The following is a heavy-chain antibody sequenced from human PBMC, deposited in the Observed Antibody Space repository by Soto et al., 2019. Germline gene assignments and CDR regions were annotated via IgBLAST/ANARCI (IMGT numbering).Heavy chain of an antibody. D-gene: IGHD3-10*01. V-gene: IGHV1-3*05. CDR1: GYSFNNYA. CDR2: INADNGNT. J-gene: IGHJ5*01. Sequence: QVQLVQSGAEEKKPGASVKVSCKASGYSFNNYAIHWVRQAPGHRLEWRGWINADNGNTKYSRKFHVRVTITRDTSASAAYIELSSLRSEDTAVDFCARRGSEGGWFDLWGQGTLVTVSS. CDR3: ARRGSEGGWFDL.